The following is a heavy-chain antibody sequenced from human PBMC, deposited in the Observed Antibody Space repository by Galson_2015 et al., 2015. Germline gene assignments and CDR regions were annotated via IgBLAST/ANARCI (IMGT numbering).Heavy chain of an antibody. CDR1: GFTVSTNY. J-gene: IGHJ5*02. Sequence: SLRLSCAASGFTVSTNYMTWVRQAPGKGLEWLSIIHSGGSTYYADSVKGRFAISRDNSKNTLDLQMNSLRAEDTAVYYCATVTKPLRYFDPWGQGTLVTVSS. V-gene: IGHV3-53*01. CDR3: ATVTKPLRYFDP. D-gene: IGHD3-9*01. CDR2: IHSGGST.